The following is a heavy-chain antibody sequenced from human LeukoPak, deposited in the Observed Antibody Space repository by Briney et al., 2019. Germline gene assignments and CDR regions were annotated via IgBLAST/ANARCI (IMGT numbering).Heavy chain of an antibody. J-gene: IGHJ3*02. V-gene: IGHV3-48*03. CDR3: ARGLFLSGYLDAFDI. CDR2: ISPTGSII. CDR1: GFTLSNYD. D-gene: IGHD3-22*01. Sequence: GGSLRLSCAASGFTLSNYDMNWVRQAPGKGPEWVSYISPTGSIIYYADSVKGRCTISRDNSKNTLYLQMNSLRVEDTAVYYCARGLFLSGYLDAFDIWGQGTVVTVSS.